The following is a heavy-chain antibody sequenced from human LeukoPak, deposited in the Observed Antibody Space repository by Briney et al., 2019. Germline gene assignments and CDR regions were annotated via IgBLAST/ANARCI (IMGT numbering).Heavy chain of an antibody. CDR1: GGSISSGDYY. Sequence: SETLSLTCTVSGGSISSGDYYWSWIRQPPGKGLEWIGYIYYSGSTYYNPSLKSRVTISVDTSKNQFSLKLSSVTAADTAVYYCARESGGYSYGYLDYWGQGTLVTVSS. V-gene: IGHV4-30-4*01. CDR2: IYYSGST. CDR3: ARESGGYSYGYLDY. J-gene: IGHJ4*02. D-gene: IGHD5-18*01.